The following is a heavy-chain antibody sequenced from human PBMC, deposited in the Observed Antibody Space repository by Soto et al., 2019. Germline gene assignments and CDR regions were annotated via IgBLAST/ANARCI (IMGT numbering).Heavy chain of an antibody. CDR3: ADPSGATSGTRSYLDY. V-gene: IGHV2-5*02. J-gene: IGHJ4*02. CDR1: GFSFSTSAVG. CDR2: IYLDDGT. Sequence: QITLTESGPTLVKPTQTLTLTCTFSGFSFSTSAVGVGWISQPPGKALEWLALIYLDDGTRYSPFLKSRLTRTSDTSTIREVFTMTNMDPVDTGTYYSADPSGATSGTRSYLDYWGQGTLVTVSS. D-gene: IGHD5-12*01.